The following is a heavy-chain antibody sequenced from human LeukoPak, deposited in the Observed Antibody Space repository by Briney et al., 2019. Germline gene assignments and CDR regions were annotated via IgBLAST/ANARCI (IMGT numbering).Heavy chain of an antibody. D-gene: IGHD1-26*01. J-gene: IGHJ4*02. CDR1: GFTLSSYA. CDR2: ISSSGTI. Sequence: GGSLRLSCAASGFTLSSYAMNWVRQAPGKGLEWVSYISSSGTIYYADSVKGRFTISRDNAKNSLYLQMNSLRAEDTALYYCARWGVGDYWGQGTLVTVSS. CDR3: ARWGVGDY. V-gene: IGHV3-48*03.